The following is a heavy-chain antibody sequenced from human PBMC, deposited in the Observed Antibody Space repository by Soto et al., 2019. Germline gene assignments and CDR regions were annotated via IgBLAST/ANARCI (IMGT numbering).Heavy chain of an antibody. CDR3: AREVFSHYGSGSYVPQGSWFDP. Sequence: GASVKVSCKASGYTFTNYYMHWVRQAPGQGLEWMGIINPSGGSTSYAQKFQGRVTMTRDTSTSTVYMELSSLRSEDTAVYYCAREVFSHYGSGSYVPQGSWFDPWGQGTLVTVSS. J-gene: IGHJ5*02. CDR2: INPSGGST. CDR1: GYTFTNYY. D-gene: IGHD3-10*01. V-gene: IGHV1-46*01.